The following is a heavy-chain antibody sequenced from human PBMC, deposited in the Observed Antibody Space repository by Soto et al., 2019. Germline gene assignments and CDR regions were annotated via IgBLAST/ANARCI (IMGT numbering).Heavy chain of an antibody. CDR3: AREHCSSTSCYTNWFDP. CDR2: IYYSGST. V-gene: IGHV4-59*01. CDR1: GGSISSYY. Sequence: SETLSLTCTVSGGSISSYYWSWIRQPPGKGLEWIGYIYYSGSTNYNPSLKSRVTISVDTSKNQFSLKLSSVTAADTAVYYCAREHCSSTSCYTNWFDPRGKGTLVTVSS. J-gene: IGHJ5*02. D-gene: IGHD2-2*02.